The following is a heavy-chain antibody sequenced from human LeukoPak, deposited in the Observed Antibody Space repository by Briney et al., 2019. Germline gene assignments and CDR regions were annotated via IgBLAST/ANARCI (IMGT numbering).Heavy chain of an antibody. CDR1: GFTFSDHS. Sequence: PGGSLRLSCAASGFTFSDHSINWVRQAPGKGLEWVSYISGSSNYIYYAGSVKGRFTISRDNAKNSVYLQMDSLRAEDTAVYYCAREPSGWYLDYWGQGTLVTASS. CDR3: AREPSGWYLDY. D-gene: IGHD6-19*01. CDR2: ISGSSNYI. J-gene: IGHJ4*02. V-gene: IGHV3-21*01.